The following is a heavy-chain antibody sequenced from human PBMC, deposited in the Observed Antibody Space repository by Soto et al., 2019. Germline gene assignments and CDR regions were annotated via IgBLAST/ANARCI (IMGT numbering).Heavy chain of an antibody. J-gene: IGHJ5*02. CDR3: AGYGSSGYFYANWFDP. CDR1: GGSISSSGYY. V-gene: IGHV4-39*01. Sequence: SETLSLTCTVSGGSISSSGYYWGWIRQPPGKGLEWIGSIYFSGSTYYNPSLESRVTISVDTPKNQITLKLSSVTAADTAVYYCAGYGSSGYFYANWFDPWGQGTLVTVSS. D-gene: IGHD3-22*01. CDR2: IYFSGST.